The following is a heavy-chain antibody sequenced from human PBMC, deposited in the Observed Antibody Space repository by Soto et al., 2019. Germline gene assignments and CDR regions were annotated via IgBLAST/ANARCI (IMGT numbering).Heavy chain of an antibody. J-gene: IGHJ6*02. CDR2: IKTKIEGETT. V-gene: IGHV3-15*07. CDR1: GFSISSAW. CDR3: TTGSVEGV. D-gene: IGHD2-15*01. Sequence: QLVESGGGLVRPGGSLRLSCSASGFSISSAWMNWVRQAPGKGLEWVGRIKTKIEGETTHYAAPANGRCTVSRDASKNMLYLQMNSLKADDTALYYCTTGSVEGVWGQGTTVTVSS.